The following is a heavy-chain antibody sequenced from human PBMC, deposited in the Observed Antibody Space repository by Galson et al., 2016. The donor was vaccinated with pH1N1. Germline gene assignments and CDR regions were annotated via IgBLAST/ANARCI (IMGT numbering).Heavy chain of an antibody. D-gene: IGHD4-23*01. V-gene: IGHV3-9*01. Sequence: SLRLSCAASGFTFENYAMHWVRQAPGKGLEWVAGISYNSDATGYVDSVKGRFTISRDNARGSLSLVMNSLRVDDTAVYYCTKEAQYCLGGKCFGRGFDVWGQGTTVTVSS. CDR2: ISYNSDAT. CDR1: GFTFENYA. J-gene: IGHJ3*01. CDR3: TKEAQYCLGGKCFGRGFDV.